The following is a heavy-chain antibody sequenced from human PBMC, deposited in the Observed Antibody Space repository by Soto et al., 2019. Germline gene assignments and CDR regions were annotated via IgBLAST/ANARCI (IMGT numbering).Heavy chain of an antibody. J-gene: IGHJ4*02. CDR1: GFPFGSHA. CDR3: AKGKAHTLFEVDTLFDY. CDR2: VSGNGGTT. Sequence: PGGSLRLSCAASGFPFGSHAMSWVRQAPGKGLEWVSLVSGNGGTTNYADSVKGRFTISRDNSQKTLYLQMNSLRAEDTAIYYCAKGKAHTLFEVDTLFDYWGQGTLVTSPQ. D-gene: IGHD3-3*01. V-gene: IGHV3-23*01.